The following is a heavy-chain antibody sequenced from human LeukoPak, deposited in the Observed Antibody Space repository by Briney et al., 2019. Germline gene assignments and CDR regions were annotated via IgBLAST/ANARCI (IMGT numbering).Heavy chain of an antibody. CDR2: IIPIFGTA. Sequence: SVKVSCKASGGTFSSYAISWVRQAPGQGLEWMGGIIPIFGTANYAQKFQGRVTITADESTSTAYMELSSLRSEDTAVYYCARDGYCSSTSCYRGGNYYYGMDAWGKGTTVTVSS. D-gene: IGHD2-2*01. CDR1: GGTFSSYA. CDR3: ARDGYCSSTSCYRGGNYYYGMDA. V-gene: IGHV1-69*13. J-gene: IGHJ6*04.